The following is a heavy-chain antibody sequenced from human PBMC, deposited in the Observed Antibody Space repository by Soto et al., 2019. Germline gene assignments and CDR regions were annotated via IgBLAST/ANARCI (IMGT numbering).Heavy chain of an antibody. V-gene: IGHV4-30-4*01. J-gene: IGHJ4*02. CDR3: ARAAAGYRPLNY. CDR1: GCSISSGDYY. CDR2: IYYSGSP. Sequence: SETLSLTCTVSGCSISSGDYYWSWIRQPPGKGLERIGYIYYSGSPYYNPSLKSRVTISVDTSKNQFSLKLSSVTAADTAVYYCARAAAGYRPLNYWGQGTLVTVSS. D-gene: IGHD6-13*01.